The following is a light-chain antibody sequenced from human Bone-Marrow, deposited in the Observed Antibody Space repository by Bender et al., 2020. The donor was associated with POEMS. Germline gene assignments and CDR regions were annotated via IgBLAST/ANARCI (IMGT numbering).Light chain of an antibody. Sequence: QSALTQPASLSVSPGQSITISCTGSSSDVVRYNYVSWYQQHPGKAPKLIIYDVGNRPSGVPDRFSGSKSGTSASLAITGRQAEDEGDYYCQSYDNSLGGWVFGGGTKLTVL. CDR3: QSYDNSLGGWV. CDR1: SSDVVRYNY. CDR2: DVG. J-gene: IGLJ3*02. V-gene: IGLV2-14*03.